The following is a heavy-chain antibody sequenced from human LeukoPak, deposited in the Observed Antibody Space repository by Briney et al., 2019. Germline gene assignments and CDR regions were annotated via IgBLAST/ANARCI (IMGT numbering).Heavy chain of an antibody. CDR1: GCTFTGYY. CDR2: INPNSGGT. D-gene: IGHD6-19*01. CDR3: ASVRDSGAVADYYYYMDV. Sequence: GASVKVSCKASGCTFTGYYMHWVRQAPGQGLEWMGWINPNSGGTNYAQKFQGRVTMTRDTSISTAYMELSRLRSDDTAVYYCASVRDSGAVADYYYYMDVWGKGTTVTISS. J-gene: IGHJ6*03. V-gene: IGHV1-2*02.